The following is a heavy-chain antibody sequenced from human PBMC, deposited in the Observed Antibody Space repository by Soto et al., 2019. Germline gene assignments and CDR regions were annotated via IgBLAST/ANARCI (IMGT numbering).Heavy chain of an antibody. V-gene: IGHV4-59*01. D-gene: IGHD1-26*01. CDR3: ARWDHLSRYFDY. CDR2: IYYSGRS. CDR1: GGSISSYY. Sequence: SETLSLTCPVSGGSISSYYWSWIRQPPGKGLEGIRYIYYSGRSNYKSSLKSSVKSRVTISADTSKNKFSLNLSSLTAADTAEYYCARWDHLSRYFDYSGQGTLVTVS. J-gene: IGHJ4*02.